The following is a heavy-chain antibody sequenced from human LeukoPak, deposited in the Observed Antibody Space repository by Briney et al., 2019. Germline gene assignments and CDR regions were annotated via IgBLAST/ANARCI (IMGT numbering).Heavy chain of an antibody. CDR2: IYYSGST. J-gene: IGHJ4*02. CDR3: ARGAMVRGVPRPDPFDY. CDR1: GGPFSGYY. D-gene: IGHD3-10*01. Sequence: SETLSLTCAVYGGPFSGYYWSWIRQPPGKGLEWIGSIYYSGSTYYNPSLKSRVTISVDTSKNQFSLKLSSVTAADTAVYYCARGAMVRGVPRPDPFDYWGQGTLVTVSS. V-gene: IGHV4-34*01.